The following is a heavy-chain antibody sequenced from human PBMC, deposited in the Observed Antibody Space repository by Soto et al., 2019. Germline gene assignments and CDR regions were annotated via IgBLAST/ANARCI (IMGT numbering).Heavy chain of an antibody. V-gene: IGHV3-9*01. CDR2: ISWNSGSI. Sequence: EVHLVESGGGLVQPGRSLRLSCAASGFTFDDYAMHWVRQAPGKGLEWVSGISWNSGSIGYADSVKGRFTISRDNAKNSLYLKMKCWRAENTALFYCAKDNRVWVFATGGGFYYWGQGTLVPFSS. CDR3: AKDNRVWVFATGGGFYY. CDR1: GFTFDDYA. J-gene: IGHJ4*02. D-gene: IGHD2-8*01.